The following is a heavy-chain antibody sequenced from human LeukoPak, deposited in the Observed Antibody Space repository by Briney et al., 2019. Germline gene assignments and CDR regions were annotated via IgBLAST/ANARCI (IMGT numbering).Heavy chain of an antibody. CDR1: GGTFSSYA. V-gene: IGHV1-2*02. D-gene: IGHD3-3*01. Sequence: ASVKVSCKASGGTFSSYAISWVRQAPGQGLEWMGWINPNSGGTNYAQKFQGRVTMTRDTSISTAYMELSRLRSDDTAVYYCARGLLEWLFIGPTGSQRPHNWFDPWGQGTLVTVSS. J-gene: IGHJ5*02. CDR3: ARGLLEWLFIGPTGSQRPHNWFDP. CDR2: INPNSGGT.